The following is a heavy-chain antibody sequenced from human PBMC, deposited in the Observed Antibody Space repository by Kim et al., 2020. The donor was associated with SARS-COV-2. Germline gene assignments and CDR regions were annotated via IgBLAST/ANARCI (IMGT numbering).Heavy chain of an antibody. V-gene: IGHV5-51*01. Sequence: YSPSFQGQVTISADRSISTAYLQGRSLKASDTAMYYCARGGISSALDYWGQGTLVTVSS. CDR3: ARGGISSALDY. J-gene: IGHJ4*02. D-gene: IGHD6-13*01.